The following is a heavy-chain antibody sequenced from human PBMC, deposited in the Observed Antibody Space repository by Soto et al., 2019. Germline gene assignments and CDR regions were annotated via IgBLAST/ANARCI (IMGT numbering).Heavy chain of an antibody. CDR2: MNPDSGNT. CDR3: ARERTRGFDY. Sequence: QVQLVQSGAEVKKPGASVKVSCKASGYTFTSYDINWVRQATGQGLEWMGWMNPDSGNTVYAQKFQGRVTMTRNTSISTAYMELSSLRPEHPAVYFCARERTRGFDYWSQGTLVTVSS. D-gene: IGHD3-10*01. J-gene: IGHJ4*02. CDR1: GYTFTSYD. V-gene: IGHV1-8*01.